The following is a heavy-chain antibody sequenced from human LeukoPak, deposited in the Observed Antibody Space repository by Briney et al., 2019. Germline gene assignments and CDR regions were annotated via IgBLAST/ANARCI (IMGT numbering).Heavy chain of an antibody. CDR1: GFTFSSYA. J-gene: IGHJ4*02. CDR2: ICGSGDTT. CDR3: ARGGLTIAEATTSWYLDY. D-gene: IGHD1-26*01. Sequence: PGESLRLSCAASGFTFSSYAMSWVRQAPGKGLEWVSSICGSGDTTYYADSVKGRFTISRDNSRNTLYLQMNSLRGEDTAVYYCARGGLTIAEATTSWYLDYWGQGTLVTVSS. V-gene: IGHV3-23*01.